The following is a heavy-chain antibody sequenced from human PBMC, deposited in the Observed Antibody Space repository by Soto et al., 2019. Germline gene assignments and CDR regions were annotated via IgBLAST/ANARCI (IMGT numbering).Heavy chain of an antibody. J-gene: IGHJ6*02. V-gene: IGHV3-21*01. D-gene: IGHD3-22*01. Sequence: GGSLRLSCAASGFTFSSYSMNWVRQAPGKGLEWVSSISSSSYIYYADSVKGRFTISRDNAKNSLYLQMNSLRAEDTAVYYCARQLGVNYYYYYGMDVWGQGTTVTVSS. CDR3: ARQLGVNYYYYYGMDV. CDR2: ISSSSYI. CDR1: GFTFSSYS.